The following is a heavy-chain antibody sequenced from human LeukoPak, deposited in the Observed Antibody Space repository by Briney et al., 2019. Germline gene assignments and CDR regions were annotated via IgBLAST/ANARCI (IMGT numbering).Heavy chain of an antibody. J-gene: IGHJ4*02. CDR2: IWYDGSNK. V-gene: IGHV3-33*08. CDR1: GFTFSSHW. D-gene: IGHD2-2*01. CDR3: ARGDCSSTSCPQAPLDY. Sequence: PGGSLRLSCAASGFTFSSHWMTWVRQAPGKGLEWVAVIWYDGSNKYYADSVKGRFTISRDNSKNTLYLQMNSLRAEDTAVYYCARGDCSSTSCPQAPLDYWGQGTLVTVSS.